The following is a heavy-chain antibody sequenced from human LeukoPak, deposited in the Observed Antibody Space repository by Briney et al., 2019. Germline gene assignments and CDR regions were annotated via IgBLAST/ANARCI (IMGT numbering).Heavy chain of an antibody. V-gene: IGHV3-20*04. CDR3: GRVYCSTASCYDFYDYYMDV. CDR1: GFSFNDYS. CDR2: TNCDGTSK. J-gene: IGHJ6*03. Sequence: GGSLRLSCAASGFSFNDYSMSWVRHVPGKGLEWVSDTNCDGTSKCYADSVKGRFTISRDNAKNLLYLQMNSLRVEDTALYFFGRVYCSTASCYDFYDYYMDVWGKGTTVTVSS. D-gene: IGHD2-2*01.